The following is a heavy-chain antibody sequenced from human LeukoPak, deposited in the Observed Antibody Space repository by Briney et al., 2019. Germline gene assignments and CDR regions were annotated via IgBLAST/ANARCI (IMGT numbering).Heavy chain of an antibody. D-gene: IGHD3-10*01. Sequence: SETLSLTCTVSGGSISSSSYYWGWIRQPPGKGLEWIGSIYYSGSTYYNPSLKSRVTISVDTSKNQFSLKLSSVTAADTAVYYCARASHYGSGSYRRQSRFDPWGQGTLVTVSS. J-gene: IGHJ5*02. CDR1: GGSISSSSYY. CDR3: ARASHYGSGSYRRQSRFDP. CDR2: IYYSGST. V-gene: IGHV4-39*01.